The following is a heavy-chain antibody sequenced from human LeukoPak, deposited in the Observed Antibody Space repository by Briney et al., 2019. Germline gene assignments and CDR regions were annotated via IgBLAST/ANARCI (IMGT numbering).Heavy chain of an antibody. CDR1: GFTFDDFA. V-gene: IGHV3-9*01. CDR3: AKDPGSSGSRYFHR. CDR2: ISWNSGII. D-gene: IGHD6-19*01. Sequence: GGSLRLSCAASGFTFDDFALHWVRQAPGKCLEWVSGISWNSGIINYADSVKGRFTISRDNAKNSLYLQMNSLRPEDTAFYYCAKDPGSSGSRYFHRWGQGTLVTVSS. J-gene: IGHJ1*01.